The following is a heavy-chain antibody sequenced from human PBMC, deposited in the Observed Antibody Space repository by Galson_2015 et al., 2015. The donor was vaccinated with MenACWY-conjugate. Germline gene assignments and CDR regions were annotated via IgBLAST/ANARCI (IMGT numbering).Heavy chain of an antibody. Sequence: SLRLSCAASGFTFSSYAMGWVRQAPGKGLEWVSSISGSGATTDYADSVRGRFTISRDNSKNTLYLEINSLRVDDTAVYYCAKDIIVGIGSYTTFDYWGQGTLDTVSS. J-gene: IGHJ4*02. CDR2: ISGSGATT. CDR1: GFTFSSYA. D-gene: IGHD3-10*01. CDR3: AKDIIVGIGSYTTFDY. V-gene: IGHV3-23*01.